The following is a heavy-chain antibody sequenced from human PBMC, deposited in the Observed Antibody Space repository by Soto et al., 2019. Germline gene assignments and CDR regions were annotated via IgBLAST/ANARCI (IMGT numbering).Heavy chain of an antibody. CDR2: ISYDGSNK. J-gene: IGHJ6*02. D-gene: IGHD6-13*01. CDR3: AKDSYSSSWYHYYYGMDV. Sequence: QVQLVESGGGVVQPERSLRLSCAASGFTFSSYGMHWVRQAPGKGLEWVAVISYDGSNKYYADSVKGRFTISRDNSKNTLYLQMNSLRAEDTAVYYCAKDSYSSSWYHYYYGMDVWGQGTTVTVSS. V-gene: IGHV3-30*18. CDR1: GFTFSSYG.